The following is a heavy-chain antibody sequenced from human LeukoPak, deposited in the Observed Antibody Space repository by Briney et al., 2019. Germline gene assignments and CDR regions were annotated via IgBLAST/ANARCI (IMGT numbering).Heavy chain of an antibody. CDR2: ISAYNGNT. Sequence: ASVKVSCKASGYTFTSYGISWVRQAPGQGLEWMGWISAYNGNTNYAQKLQGRVTMTTDTSTSTAYMELRSLRSDDTAVYYCARVVAAAEFRDYYYYMDVWGKGTTVTVSS. CDR1: GYTFTSYG. D-gene: IGHD6-13*01. J-gene: IGHJ6*03. V-gene: IGHV1-18*01. CDR3: ARVVAAAEFRDYYYYMDV.